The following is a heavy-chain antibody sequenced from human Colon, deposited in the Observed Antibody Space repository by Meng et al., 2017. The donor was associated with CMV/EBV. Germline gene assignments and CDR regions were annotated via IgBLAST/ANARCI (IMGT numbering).Heavy chain of an antibody. CDR3: ARDAGSSTSMDY. D-gene: IGHD6-6*01. Sequence: GESLKISCAASGFTFSDYIINWVRQAPGKGLEWVSSISATSTYIYYADSVKGRFTISRDNGKNLVYLQMNNLRAEDTAVYYCARDAGSSTSMDYWGQGTLVTVSS. CDR1: GFTFSDYI. CDR2: ISATSTYI. J-gene: IGHJ4*02. V-gene: IGHV3-21*06.